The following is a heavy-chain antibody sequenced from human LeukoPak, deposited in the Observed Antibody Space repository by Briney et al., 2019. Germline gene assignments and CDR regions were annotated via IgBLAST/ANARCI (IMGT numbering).Heavy chain of an antibody. D-gene: IGHD2-2*01. CDR1: GFTFDDYG. CDR2: INWNGGST. Sequence: GGSLRLSCAASGFTFDDYGMSWVRQAPGKGLEWVSGINWNGGSTGYADSVKGRFTISRDNAKNSLYLQMNSLSAEDTALYYCARGYCSSTSSYFDYWGQGTLVTVSS. V-gene: IGHV3-20*04. CDR3: ARGYCSSTSSYFDY. J-gene: IGHJ4*02.